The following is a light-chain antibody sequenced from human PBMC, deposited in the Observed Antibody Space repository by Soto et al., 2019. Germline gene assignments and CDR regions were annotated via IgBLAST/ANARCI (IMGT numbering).Light chain of an antibody. J-gene: IGKJ1*01. CDR1: QSVSSSI. V-gene: IGKV3-20*01. CDR3: QHYGSSPWT. Sequence: EIVLTQSPGTLSLSPGDRATLYCGASQSVSSSIFAWYQQQRGQSPRLLICGASSRATGIPDRCSGSGSGPDCPLTISRLEPEDVAVYFCQHYGSSPWTFGQGTKVDIK. CDR2: GAS.